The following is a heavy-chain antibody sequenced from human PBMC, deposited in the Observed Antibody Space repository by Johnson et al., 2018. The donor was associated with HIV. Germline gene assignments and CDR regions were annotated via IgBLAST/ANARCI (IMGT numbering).Heavy chain of an antibody. D-gene: IGHD3-10*01. CDR1: GFTFSSYA. CDR3: AKDLGGSYGSGSGDAFDI. Sequence: MQLVESGGGLVQPGGSLRLSCAASGFTFSSYAMSWVRQAPGKGLEWVSAISGSGGSTFYADSVKGRFTISRDNSKNTLYLQMNSLRAEDTAVYYCAKDLGGSYGSGSGDAFDIWGQGTMVTVSS. V-gene: IGHV3-23*04. J-gene: IGHJ3*02. CDR2: ISGSGGST.